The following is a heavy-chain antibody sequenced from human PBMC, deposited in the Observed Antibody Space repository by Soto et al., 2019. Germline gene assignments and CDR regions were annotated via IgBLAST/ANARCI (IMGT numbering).Heavy chain of an antibody. Sequence: QVQLQQWGAGLLKPSETLSLTCAVYGGSFSGYYWSWIRQPPGKGLEWIGEINHSGSTNYNPSLKSRVTISVDTSKNQFSLKLSSVTAADTAVYYCARQWWGYGMDVWGQGTTVTVSS. CDR3: ARQWWGYGMDV. D-gene: IGHD2-15*01. CDR1: GGSFSGYY. CDR2: INHSGST. J-gene: IGHJ6*02. V-gene: IGHV4-34*01.